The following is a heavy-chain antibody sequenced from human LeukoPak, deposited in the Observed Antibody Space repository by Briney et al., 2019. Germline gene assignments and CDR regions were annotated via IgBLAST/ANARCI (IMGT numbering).Heavy chain of an antibody. J-gene: IGHJ4*02. D-gene: IGHD6-13*01. CDR1: GFTFSSYW. CDR2: INRNGTST. V-gene: IGHV3-74*01. Sequence: GGSLRLSCAASGFTFSSYWIHWVRQAPGKGLVWVSRINRNGTSTSYADSVKGRFTISRDNAKNSLYLQMNSLRAEDTAVYYCARERQQGHHFDYWGQGTLVTVSS. CDR3: ARERQQGHHFDY.